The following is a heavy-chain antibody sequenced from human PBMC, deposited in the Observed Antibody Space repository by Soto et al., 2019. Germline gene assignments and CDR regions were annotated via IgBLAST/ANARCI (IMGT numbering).Heavy chain of an antibody. CDR1: GGSISSGGYY. V-gene: IGHV4-31*03. Sequence: PSETLSLTCTVSGGSISSGGYYWSWIRQHPGKGLEWIGYIYYSGSTYYNPSLKSRVTISVGTSKNQFSLKLSSVTAADTAVYYCARVGYSSSGGWFDPWGQGTLVTVSS. J-gene: IGHJ5*02. CDR3: ARVGYSSSGGWFDP. D-gene: IGHD6-13*01. CDR2: IYYSGST.